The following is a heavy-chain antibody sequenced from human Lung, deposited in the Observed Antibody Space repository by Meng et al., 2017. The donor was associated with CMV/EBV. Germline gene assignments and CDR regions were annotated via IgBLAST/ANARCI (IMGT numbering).Heavy chain of an antibody. J-gene: IGHJ6*02. Sequence: GESXKISXAASGFTFSSYGMHWVRQAPGKGLEWVAFIRYDGSNKYYADSVKGRFTISRDNSKNTLYLQMNSLRAEDTAVYYCARALFQQWPTRTGYYGMDVWGQGTTVTVSS. D-gene: IGHD6-19*01. CDR3: ARALFQQWPTRTGYYGMDV. V-gene: IGHV3-30*02. CDR2: IRYDGSNK. CDR1: GFTFSSYG.